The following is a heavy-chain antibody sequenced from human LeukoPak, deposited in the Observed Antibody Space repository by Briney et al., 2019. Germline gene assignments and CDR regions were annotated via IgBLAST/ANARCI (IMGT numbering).Heavy chain of an antibody. D-gene: IGHD4-17*01. CDR3: ARATYDYGDFPYAFDI. J-gene: IGHJ3*02. V-gene: IGHV4-34*01. Sequence: SETLSLTCAVYGGSFSGYYWSWIRQPPGKGLEWIGEINHSGSTNYNPSLKSRVTVSVDTSKNQFSLKLSSVTAADTAVYYCARATYDYGDFPYAFDIWGQGTMVTVSS. CDR1: GGSFSGYY. CDR2: INHSGST.